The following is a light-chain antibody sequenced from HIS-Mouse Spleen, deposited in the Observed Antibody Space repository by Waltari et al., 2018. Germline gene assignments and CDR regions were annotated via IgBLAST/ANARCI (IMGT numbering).Light chain of an antibody. J-gene: IGLJ1*01. CDR1: SSDVASYNR. CDR2: EVS. CDR3: SSYTSSSTV. V-gene: IGLV2-18*02. Sequence: QSALTQPPSVSGSPRQSVTISCTGTSSDVASYNRVSWYQQPPGTAPKLMIYEVSNRPSGVPDRFSGSKSGNTASLTISGLQAEDEADYYCSSYTSSSTVFGTGTKVTVL.